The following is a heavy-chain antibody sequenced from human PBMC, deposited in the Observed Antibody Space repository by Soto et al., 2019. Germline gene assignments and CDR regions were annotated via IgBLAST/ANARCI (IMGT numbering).Heavy chain of an antibody. CDR1: GFTFSSYA. J-gene: IGHJ4*02. CDR2: ISGSDDST. CDR3: AKRSISSTLDY. Sequence: EVQLLESGGGLVQPGEPLRLSCAASGFTFSSYAISWVRQAPGNGLEWVYVISGSDDSTYYEDSVKGRFTITRDNSKNTMYLQMNSLRAEDTAVYYCAKRSISSTLDYWCQGTLLTVSS. D-gene: IGHD6-6*01. V-gene: IGHV3-23*01.